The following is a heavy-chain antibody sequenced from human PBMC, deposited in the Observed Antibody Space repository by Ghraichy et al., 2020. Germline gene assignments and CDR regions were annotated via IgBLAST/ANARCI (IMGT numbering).Heavy chain of an antibody. D-gene: IGHD6-13*01. V-gene: IGHV4-34*01. CDR1: GGSFSGYY. Sequence: SETLSLTCAVYGGSFSGYYWSWIRQPPGKGLEWIGDINHSGSTNYNPSLKSRVTISVDTSKNQFSLKLSSVTAADTAVYYCASLEAAAGTALRGYWGQGNLVNVSS. CDR2: INHSGST. J-gene: IGHJ4*02. CDR3: ASLEAAAGTALRGY.